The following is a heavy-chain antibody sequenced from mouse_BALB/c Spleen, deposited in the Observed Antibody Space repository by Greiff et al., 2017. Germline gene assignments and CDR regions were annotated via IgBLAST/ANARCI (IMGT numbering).Heavy chain of an antibody. CDR2: INPNNGGT. D-gene: IGHD2-3*01. J-gene: IGHJ3*01. CDR3: ARRDDGYYDWFAY. CDR1: GYTFTDYN. V-gene: IGHV1-18*01. Sequence: EVQLQQSGPELVKPGASVKIPCKASGYTFTDYNMDWVKQSHGKSLEWIGDINPNNGGTIYNQKFKGKATLTVDKSSSTAYMELRSLTSEDTAVYYCARRDDGYYDWFAYWGQGTLVTVSA.